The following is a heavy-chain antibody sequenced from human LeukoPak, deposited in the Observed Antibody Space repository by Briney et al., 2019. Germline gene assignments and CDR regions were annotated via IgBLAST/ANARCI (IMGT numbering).Heavy chain of an antibody. CDR1: GGSFSGYY. Sequence: SETLSLTCAVYGGSFSGYYWSWIRQPPGKGLEWIGEINHSGSTNYNPSLKSRVTISVDTSKNQFSLKLSSVTAADTAVYYCARPDGTYYYDGSGYSYWGQGTLVTVSS. V-gene: IGHV4-34*01. D-gene: IGHD3-22*01. CDR3: ARPDGTYYYDGSGYSY. J-gene: IGHJ4*02. CDR2: INHSGST.